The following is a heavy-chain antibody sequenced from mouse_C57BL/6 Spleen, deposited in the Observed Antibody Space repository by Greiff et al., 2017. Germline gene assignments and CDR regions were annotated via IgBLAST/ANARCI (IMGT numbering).Heavy chain of an antibody. V-gene: IGHV1-53*01. J-gene: IGHJ2*01. D-gene: IGHD1-1*01. Sequence: VKQSCKASGYTFTSYWMHWVKQRPGQGLEWIGNINPSNGGTNYNEKFKSKATLTVDKSSSTAYMQLSSLTSEDSAVYYCARKGFITDYFDYWGQGTTLTVSS. CDR2: INPSNGGT. CDR3: ARKGFITDYFDY. CDR1: GYTFTSYW.